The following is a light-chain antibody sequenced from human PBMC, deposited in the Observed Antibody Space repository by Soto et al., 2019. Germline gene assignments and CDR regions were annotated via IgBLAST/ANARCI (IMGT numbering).Light chain of an antibody. Sequence: QAVVTQEPSFSVSPGGTITLTCGLTSGSVSTSSYPSWYQQTPGQAPRTLIYSTNTPTSGVPDRFSGSILGNKAALTVTGAQADDESDSFCALSLPRGVWELGGGTKVTVL. CDR3: ALSLPRGVWE. J-gene: IGLJ3*02. CDR2: STN. V-gene: IGLV8-61*01. CDR1: SGSVSTSSY.